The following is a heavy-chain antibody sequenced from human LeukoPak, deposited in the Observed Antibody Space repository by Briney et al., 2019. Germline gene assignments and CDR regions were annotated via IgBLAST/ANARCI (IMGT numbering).Heavy chain of an antibody. CDR3: ARGGYSGYDYYYYYYMDV. V-gene: IGHV4-34*01. J-gene: IGHJ6*03. D-gene: IGHD5-12*01. Sequence: KPSETLSLTCAVYGGSFSGYYWSWIRQSPGKGLEWIGEINHSGSTNYNPSLKSRVTISVDTSKNQFSLKLSSVTAADTAVYYCARGGYSGYDYYYYYYMDVWGKGTTVTVSS. CDR1: GGSFSGYY. CDR2: INHSGST.